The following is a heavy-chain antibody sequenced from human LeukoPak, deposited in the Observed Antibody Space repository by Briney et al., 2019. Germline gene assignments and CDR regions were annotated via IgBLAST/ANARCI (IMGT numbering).Heavy chain of an antibody. J-gene: IGHJ5*02. V-gene: IGHV4-61*02. Sequence: SQTLSLTCTVSGGSISSGSYYWSSIRQPAGKGLEWLGRIYTSGSTNYNPSLKSRVTISVDTSKNQFSLKLTSVTAADTAVYYCARGEITYYYGSGSPADWFDPWGQGTLVTVSS. CDR2: IYTSGST. CDR3: ARGEITYYYGSGSPADWFDP. CDR1: GGSISSGSYY. D-gene: IGHD3-10*01.